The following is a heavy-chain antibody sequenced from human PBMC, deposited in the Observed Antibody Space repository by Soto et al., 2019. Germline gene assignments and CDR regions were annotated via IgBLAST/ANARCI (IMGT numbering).Heavy chain of an antibody. CDR1: GYSFTSYW. CDR2: IYPGDSDT. J-gene: IGHJ5*02. D-gene: IGHD2-15*01. V-gene: IGHV5-51*01. Sequence: GESLKISCKGSGYSFTSYWIGWVRQMPGKGLEWMGIIYPGDSDTRYSPSFQGQVTISADKSISTAYLQWSSLKASDTAMYYCARQVVVAATELNWFDPWGQGTLVTVSS. CDR3: ARQVVVAATELNWFDP.